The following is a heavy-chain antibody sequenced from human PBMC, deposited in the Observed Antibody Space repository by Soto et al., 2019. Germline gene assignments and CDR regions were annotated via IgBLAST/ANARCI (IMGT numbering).Heavy chain of an antibody. CDR1: GFTFSSYG. D-gene: IGHD6-13*01. CDR3: AKARGRAAAGRGANWFDP. CDR2: ISYDGSNK. Sequence: PXGSLRLSGAASGFTFSSYGMHWVRQAPGKGLEWVAVISYDGSNKYYADSVKGRFTISRDNSKNTLYLQMNSLRAEDTAVYYCAKARGRAAAGRGANWFDPWGQGTLVTVSS. V-gene: IGHV3-30*18. J-gene: IGHJ5*02.